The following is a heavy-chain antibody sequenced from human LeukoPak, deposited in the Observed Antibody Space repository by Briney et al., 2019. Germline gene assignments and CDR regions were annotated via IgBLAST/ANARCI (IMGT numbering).Heavy chain of an antibody. CDR2: INHSGST. J-gene: IGHJ4*02. Sequence: SETLSLTCAVYGGSFSGYYWSWIRQPPGKGLEWIGEINHSGSTNYNPSLKSRVTISVDTSKNQFSLKLSSVTAADTAVYYCARAGDSSGYWDYWGQGTLVTVSS. D-gene: IGHD3-22*01. CDR3: ARAGDSSGYWDY. V-gene: IGHV4-34*01. CDR1: GGSFSGYY.